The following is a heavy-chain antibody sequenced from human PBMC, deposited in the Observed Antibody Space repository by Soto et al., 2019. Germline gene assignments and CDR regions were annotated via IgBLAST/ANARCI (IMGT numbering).Heavy chain of an antibody. Sequence: LSLTCTVSGGSISSYYWSWIRQPPGKGLEWIGYIYYSGSTNYNPSLKSRVTISVDTSKNQFSLKLSSVTAADTAVYYCARGFTDATRRNSYFDHWGQGTLVTVSS. D-gene: IGHD2-15*01. CDR2: IYYSGST. J-gene: IGHJ4*02. CDR3: ARGFTDATRRNSYFDH. V-gene: IGHV4-59*01. CDR1: GGSISSYY.